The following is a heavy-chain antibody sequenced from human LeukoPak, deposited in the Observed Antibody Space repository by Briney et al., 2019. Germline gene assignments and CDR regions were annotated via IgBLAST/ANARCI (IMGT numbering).Heavy chain of an antibody. CDR1: GFTFSSCG. Sequence: GGSLRLSCAASGFTFSSCGMHWVRQAPGKGLEWVAVIWYDGSNKYYADSVKGRFTISRDNSKNTLYLQMNSLRAEDTAVYYCARAPSGYCSGGSCYSPIDYWGQGTLVTVSS. V-gene: IGHV3-33*01. CDR2: IWYDGSNK. CDR3: ARAPSGYCSGGSCYSPIDY. D-gene: IGHD2-15*01. J-gene: IGHJ4*02.